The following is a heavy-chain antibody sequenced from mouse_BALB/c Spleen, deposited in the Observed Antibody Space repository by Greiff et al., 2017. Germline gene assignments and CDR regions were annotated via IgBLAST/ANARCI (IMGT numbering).Heavy chain of an antibody. J-gene: IGHJ3*01. D-gene: IGHD3-1*01. CDR1: GFNIKDYY. CDR3: ARFQLGLPFAY. Sequence: VQLQQSGAELVRSGASVKLSCTASGFNIKDYYMHWVKQRPEQGLEWIGWIDPENGDTEYAPKFQGKATLTADTSSSTAYMQLSSLTSEDSAIYYCARFQLGLPFAYWGQGTLVTVSA. V-gene: IGHV14-4*02. CDR2: IDPENGDT.